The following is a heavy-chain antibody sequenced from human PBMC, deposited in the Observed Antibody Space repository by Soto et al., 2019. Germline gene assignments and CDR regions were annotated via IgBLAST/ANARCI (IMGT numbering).Heavy chain of an antibody. CDR3: ARGPNFDY. Sequence: SETLSLTCAVYGGSFSGYFWSWIRQPPGKGLEWIGEINHSGSTDYNPSLKSRVTISVDTSKNQFSLSLSSVTAADTALYYCARGPNFDYCGQGALVTVSS. J-gene: IGHJ4*02. V-gene: IGHV4-34*01. CDR1: GGSFSGYF. CDR2: INHSGST.